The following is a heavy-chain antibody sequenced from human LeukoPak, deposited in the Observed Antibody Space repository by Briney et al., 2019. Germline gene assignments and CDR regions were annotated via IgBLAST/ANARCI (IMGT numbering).Heavy chain of an antibody. D-gene: IGHD6-13*01. CDR1: GFTFSSYS. Sequence: GGSLRLSCAASGFTFSSYSMNWVRQAPGKGLEWVSSISSSGSTIYYADSVKGRFTISRDNAKNSLYLQMNSLRAEDTAVYYCAREGIGAAAWHYYYGMDVWGQGTTVTVSS. CDR3: AREGIGAAAWHYYYGMDV. V-gene: IGHV3-21*04. CDR2: ISSSGSTI. J-gene: IGHJ6*02.